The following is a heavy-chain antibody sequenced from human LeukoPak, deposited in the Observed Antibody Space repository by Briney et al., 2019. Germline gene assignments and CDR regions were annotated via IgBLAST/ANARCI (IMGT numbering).Heavy chain of an antibody. Sequence: PSETLSLTCTVSGGSMTSYYWNWIRQPPGKGLEWIGFTYNSGSTKYNPSLKSRVTISEDTSKNQFSLKLRSVTAADTAMYYCARKTGDMLTGYSIDIWGQGTMVTVSS. CDR3: ARKTGDMLTGYSIDI. CDR2: TYNSGST. D-gene: IGHD3-9*01. CDR1: GGSMTSYY. V-gene: IGHV4-59*01. J-gene: IGHJ3*02.